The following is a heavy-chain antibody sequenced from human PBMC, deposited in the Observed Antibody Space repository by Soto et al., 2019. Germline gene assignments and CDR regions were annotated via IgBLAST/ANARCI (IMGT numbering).Heavy chain of an antibody. CDR2: INHSGST. J-gene: IGHJ5*02. D-gene: IGHD6-13*01. V-gene: IGHV4-34*01. CDR1: GGSFSGYY. CDR3: ARGPYSSSWYDGGWFDP. Sequence: PSETLSLTCAVYGGSFSGYYWSWIRQPPGKGLKWIGEINHSGSTNYNPSLKSRVTISVDTSKNHFSLRLSSVTAADTAVYYCARGPYSSSWYDGGWFDPWGQGTLVTVSS.